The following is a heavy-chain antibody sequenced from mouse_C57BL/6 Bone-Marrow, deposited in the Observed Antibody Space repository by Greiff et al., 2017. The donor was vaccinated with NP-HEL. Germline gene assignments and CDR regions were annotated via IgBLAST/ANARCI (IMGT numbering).Heavy chain of an antibody. V-gene: IGHV1-31*01. D-gene: IGHD3-2*02. CDR2: IYPYNGVS. Sequence: EVKLLESGPELVKPGASVKISCKASGYSFTGYYMHWVKQSHGNILDWIGYIYPYNGVSSYNQKFKGKATLTVDKSSSTAYMELRSLTSEDSAVYYCARRGSSGVLDYWGQGTTLTVSS. CDR3: ARRGSSGVLDY. CDR1: GYSFTGYY. J-gene: IGHJ2*01.